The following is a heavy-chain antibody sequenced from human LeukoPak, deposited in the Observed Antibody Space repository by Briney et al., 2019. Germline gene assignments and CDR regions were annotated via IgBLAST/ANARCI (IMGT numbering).Heavy chain of an antibody. CDR3: ARIPSGSYGIFDY. D-gene: IGHD1-26*01. CDR1: GGSISSSNW. J-gene: IGHJ4*02. CDR2: IYHSGSA. V-gene: IGHV4-4*02. Sequence: PSETLSLTCAVSGGSISSSNWWSWVRQPPGKGLEWIGEIYHSGSANQNPSLKSRASMSLDKSKNQFSLRLTSVTAADTAVYYCARIPSGSYGIFDYWGQGTLVTVSS.